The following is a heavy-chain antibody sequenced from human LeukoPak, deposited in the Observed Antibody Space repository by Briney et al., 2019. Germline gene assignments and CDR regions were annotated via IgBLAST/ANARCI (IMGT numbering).Heavy chain of an antibody. CDR1: GYTFSNDD. V-gene: IGHV1-8*03. D-gene: IGHD3-10*01. J-gene: IGHJ4*02. CDR3: ARAGGYYGSGRFFDY. CDR2: MHPNSGNT. Sequence: AAVKISCKASGYTFSNDDIKWGLHTTEQGPEMRRSMHPNSGNTGLALKFQGRLTITRNISISTAYMELSSLTSEDTAVYYCARAGGYYGSGRFFDYWGQGTLVTVSS.